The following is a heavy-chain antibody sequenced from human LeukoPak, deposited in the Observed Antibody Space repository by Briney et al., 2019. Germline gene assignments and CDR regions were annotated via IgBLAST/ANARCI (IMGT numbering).Heavy chain of an antibody. J-gene: IGHJ2*01. V-gene: IGHV4-34*01. D-gene: IGHD3-10*01. CDR1: GGSFSTYY. CDR3: ASGRSTHYYGSGSWYFDL. CDR2: INHSGST. Sequence: SETLSLTCAVYGGSFSTYYWSWIRQPPGKGLEWIGEINHSGSTNYNPSLKSRVTISVDTSKNQFSLKLSSVTAADTTMYYCASGRSTHYYGSGSWYFDLWGRGTLVTVSS.